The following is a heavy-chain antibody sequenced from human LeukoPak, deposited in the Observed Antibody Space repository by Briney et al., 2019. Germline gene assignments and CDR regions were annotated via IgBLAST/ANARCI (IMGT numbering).Heavy chain of an antibody. CDR2: IDTSGDST. D-gene: IGHD1-20*01. Sequence: GGSLRLSCAVSGFTFSTYAMTWVRQAPGKGLEWVSAIDTSGDSTYYADSVKGRFTISRDNSKNTLYLQMNSLRAEDTAVYYCASPGYTWYRGEPLSYWGQGTLVTVSS. CDR3: ASPGYTWYRGEPLSY. J-gene: IGHJ4*02. CDR1: GFTFSTYA. V-gene: IGHV3-23*05.